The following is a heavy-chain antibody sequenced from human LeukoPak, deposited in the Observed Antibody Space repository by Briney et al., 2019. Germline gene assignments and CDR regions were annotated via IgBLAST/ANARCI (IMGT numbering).Heavy chain of an antibody. D-gene: IGHD3-9*01. Sequence: PGRSLRLSCAASGFTFSSYGMHWVRQAPGKGLEWVAVISYDGSNKYYADSVKGRFTISRDNAKNSLYLQMNSLRAEDTAVYYCARDSYDILTGYYFAFDIWGQGTMVTVSS. J-gene: IGHJ3*02. CDR3: ARDSYDILTGYYFAFDI. CDR2: ISYDGSNK. V-gene: IGHV3-30*03. CDR1: GFTFSSYG.